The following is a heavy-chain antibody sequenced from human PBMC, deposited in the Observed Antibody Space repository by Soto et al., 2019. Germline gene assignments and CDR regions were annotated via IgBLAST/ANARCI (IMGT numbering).Heavy chain of an antibody. CDR1: GFTFSSYS. Sequence: GGSLRLSCAASGFTFSSYSMNWVRQAPGKGLEWVSSISSSSSYIYYADSVKGRFTISRDNAKNSLYLQMNSLRAEDTAVYYCARDLEDGFFDYWGQGTLVTVSS. CDR2: ISSSSSYI. D-gene: IGHD1-1*01. V-gene: IGHV3-21*01. J-gene: IGHJ4*02. CDR3: ARDLEDGFFDY.